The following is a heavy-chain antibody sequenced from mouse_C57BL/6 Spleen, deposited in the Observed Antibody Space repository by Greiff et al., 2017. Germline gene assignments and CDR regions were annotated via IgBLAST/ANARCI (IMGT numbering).Heavy chain of an antibody. CDR2: ISSGGSCT. D-gene: IGHD1-1*01. Sequence: EVKLVESGGDLVKPGGSLKLSCAASGFTFSSYGMSWVRQTPDKRLEWVATISSGGSCTYYPDSVKGRFTISRDNAKNNLYLQMSHLKSEDTAMYYCARADGSSFDYWGQGTTLTVSS. J-gene: IGHJ2*01. CDR3: ARADGSSFDY. V-gene: IGHV5-6*02. CDR1: GFTFSSYG.